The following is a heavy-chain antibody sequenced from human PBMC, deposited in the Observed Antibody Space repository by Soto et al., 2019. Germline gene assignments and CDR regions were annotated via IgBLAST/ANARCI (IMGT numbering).Heavy chain of an antibody. V-gene: IGHV3-23*01. J-gene: IGHJ3*02. Sequence: HPGGSLRLSCAASGSTFSSYAMSWVRQAPGKGLEWVSAISGSGGSTYYADSVKGRFTISRDNSKNTLYLQMNSLRAEDTAVYYCAKGFQPWGIAVAGTPSHHAFDIWGQGTMVTASS. CDR1: GSTFSSYA. CDR3: AKGFQPWGIAVAGTPSHHAFDI. D-gene: IGHD6-19*01. CDR2: ISGSGGST.